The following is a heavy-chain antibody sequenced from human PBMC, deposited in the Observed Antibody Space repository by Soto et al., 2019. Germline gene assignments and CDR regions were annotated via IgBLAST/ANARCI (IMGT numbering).Heavy chain of an antibody. J-gene: IGHJ6*02. Sequence: SETLSLTCTVSGGSISSGDYYWSWIRQPPGKGLEWIGNIHYNGNTKYSPSLKSRVTMSVDTSKNHFSLKLISVTTADTAVYYCASSYYDSSPYYYYGMDVWGQGTTVTVSS. CDR1: GGSISSGDYY. D-gene: IGHD3-22*01. V-gene: IGHV4-61*03. CDR2: IHYNGNT. CDR3: ASSYYDSSPYYYYGMDV.